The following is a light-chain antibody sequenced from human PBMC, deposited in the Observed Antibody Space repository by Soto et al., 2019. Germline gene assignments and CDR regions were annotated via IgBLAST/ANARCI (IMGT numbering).Light chain of an antibody. CDR1: TSNIGNNY. J-gene: IGLJ2*01. CDR2: DNN. Sequence: QSVLTQPPSVSAAPGQKVTISCSGSTSNIGNNYVSWYQQLPGTVPKLLTYDNNKRPSRIPDRFSGSKSGTSATLGITGLQTGDEADYYCGTWDSSLSAVVFGGGTKLTVL. CDR3: GTWDSSLSAVV. V-gene: IGLV1-51*01.